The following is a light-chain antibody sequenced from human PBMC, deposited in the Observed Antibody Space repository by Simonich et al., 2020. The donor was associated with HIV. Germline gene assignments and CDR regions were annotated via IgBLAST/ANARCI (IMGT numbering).Light chain of an antibody. Sequence: EIVMTQTPLSLSDTPGQPASISCKSSQSLLHSGGKTFVPLYLQKPGQSPQLRIYEGACRFYGVPDRFSGSVSATDFTLHISRVEAEDVGIYYCMQVLQTPYTFGEGTKLEIK. CDR2: EGA. J-gene: IGKJ2*01. CDR1: QSLLHSGGKTF. CDR3: MQVLQTPYT. V-gene: IGKV2-29*02.